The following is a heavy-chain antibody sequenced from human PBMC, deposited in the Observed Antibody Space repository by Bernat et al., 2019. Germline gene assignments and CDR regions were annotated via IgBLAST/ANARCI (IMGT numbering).Heavy chain of an antibody. CDR3: ALLQPSGSYGEAFDI. Sequence: EVQLVESGGGLVQPGGSLRLSCAASGFTFSSYDMHWVRQATGKGLEWVSAIGTAGDTYYPGSVKGRFTISRDNAKNSLYLQMNSLRAEDTALYYCALLQPSGSYGEAFDIWGQGTMVTVSS. J-gene: IGHJ3*02. D-gene: IGHD1-26*01. CDR1: GFTFSSYD. V-gene: IGHV3-13*01. CDR2: IGTAGDT.